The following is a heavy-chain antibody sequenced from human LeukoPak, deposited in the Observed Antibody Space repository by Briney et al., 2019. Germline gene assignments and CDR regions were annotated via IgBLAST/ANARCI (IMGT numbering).Heavy chain of an antibody. Sequence: THALSLTCAISGDSVSTSGVAWNWVRQSPSRGLEWLGRPYYTSKWNTDYAVSVKSRIVVNLDTSENQFSLQLNSVTSEDTAVYYCARGRASAFDVWGQGTMVTVSS. CDR1: GDSVSTSGVA. CDR2: PYYTSKWNT. V-gene: IGHV6-1*01. J-gene: IGHJ3*01. D-gene: IGHD6-25*01. CDR3: ARGRASAFDV.